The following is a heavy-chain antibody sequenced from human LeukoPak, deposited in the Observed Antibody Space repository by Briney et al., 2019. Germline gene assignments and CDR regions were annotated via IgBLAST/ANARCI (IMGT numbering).Heavy chain of an antibody. D-gene: IGHD4-17*01. CDR2: INHSGST. CDR3: ARGDYGDYVSVDY. CDR1: GGSFSGYY. V-gene: IGHV4-34*01. Sequence: PSETLSLTCAVYGGSFSGYYWSWIRQPPGKGLEWIGEINHSGSTNYNPSLKSRVTISVDTSKNQFSLKLSSVTAADTAVYYCARGDYGDYVSVDYWGQGTLVTVSS. J-gene: IGHJ4*02.